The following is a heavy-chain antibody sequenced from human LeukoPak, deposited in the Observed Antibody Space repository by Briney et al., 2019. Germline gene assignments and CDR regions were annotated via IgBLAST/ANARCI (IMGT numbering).Heavy chain of an antibody. V-gene: IGHV4-61*08. CDR3: ARGFTTVTTGVIYYYYYYYMDV. J-gene: IGHJ6*03. CDR1: GDSISSGDYY. CDR2: IYYSGST. D-gene: IGHD4-17*01. Sequence: PSQTLSLTCTVSGDSISSGDYYWSWIRQPPGKGLEWIGYIYYSGSTNYNPSLKSRVTISVDTSKNQFSLKLSSVTAADTAVYYCARGFTTVTTGVIYYYYYYYMDVWGKGTTVTVSS.